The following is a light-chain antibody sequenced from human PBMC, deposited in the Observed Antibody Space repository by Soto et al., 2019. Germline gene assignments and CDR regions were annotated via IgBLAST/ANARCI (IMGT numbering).Light chain of an antibody. CDR2: EVS. Sequence: QPASVSGSPGQSITISCTGTSSDLGSYNYVSWYQQYPGKAPKLIIFEVSNRPSGVSNRFSGSKSGNTASLTISGLQAGDEADYFCSSYTGSSSLYVFGSGTKLTVL. CDR3: SSYTGSSSLYV. CDR1: SSDLGSYNY. V-gene: IGLV2-14*01. J-gene: IGLJ1*01.